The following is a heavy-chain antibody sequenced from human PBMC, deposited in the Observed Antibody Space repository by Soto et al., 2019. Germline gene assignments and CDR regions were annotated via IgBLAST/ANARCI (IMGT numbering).Heavy chain of an antibody. CDR3: STRAYDTNGYYRFDH. Sequence: ETLSLTCAVYGWSFSGHSWTWIRQSPGKGLEWIGDINHSGRVNYSPSLKSRVTISLDTSKNQFSLTLSAVTAADTAMYYCSTRAYDTNGYYRFDHWGQGTLVTVSS. V-gene: IGHV4-34*01. D-gene: IGHD3-22*01. CDR2: INHSGRV. CDR1: GWSFSGHS. J-gene: IGHJ5*01.